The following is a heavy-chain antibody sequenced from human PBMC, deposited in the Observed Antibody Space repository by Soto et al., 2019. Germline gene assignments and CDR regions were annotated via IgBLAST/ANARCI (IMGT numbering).Heavy chain of an antibody. CDR1: GFTFSSYA. J-gene: IGHJ4*02. Sequence: GGSLRLSCAASGFTFSSYAMSWVRQAPGKGLEWVAGLRGSGSSTYYADSVKGRFTISRDNSKNTLYLQMNSLRVEDTAVYYCAKDLRPSIAARAPLDYWGQGTLVTVS. D-gene: IGHD6-6*01. CDR3: AKDLRPSIAARAPLDY. V-gene: IGHV3-23*01. CDR2: LRGSGSST.